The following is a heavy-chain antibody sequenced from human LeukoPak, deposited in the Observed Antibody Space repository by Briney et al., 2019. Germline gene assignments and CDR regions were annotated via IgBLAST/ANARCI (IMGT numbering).Heavy chain of an antibody. D-gene: IGHD4/OR15-4a*01. CDR1: GFTFSSYA. CDR2: ISSNGGST. J-gene: IGHJ1*01. V-gene: IGHV3-64D*06. CDR3: VKGTTPPHHGALAEYFQH. Sequence: GGSLRLSCSASGFTFSSYAMHWVRQAPGKGLEYVSAISSNGGSTYYADSVKGRFTISRDNSKNTLYLQMSSLRAEDTAVYYCVKGTTPPHHGALAEYFQHWGQGTLVTVSS.